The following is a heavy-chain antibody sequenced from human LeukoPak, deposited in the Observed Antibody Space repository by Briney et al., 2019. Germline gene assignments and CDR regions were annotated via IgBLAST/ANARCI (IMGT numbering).Heavy chain of an antibody. J-gene: IGHJ5*02. CDR1: GNNFTSYF. CDR2: IYHGDYDP. Sequence: GNYLNLSCKCSGNNFTSYFIAWVRQMPGKGLEWMDIIYHGDYDPRSSPSFQGQVTISDDKSIDTAYLQWGSLEASDTAMYYCARQNILGSTKAPLDLWGQGTLVTVSS. CDR3: ARQNILGSTKAPLDL. V-gene: IGHV5-51*01. D-gene: IGHD1-26*01.